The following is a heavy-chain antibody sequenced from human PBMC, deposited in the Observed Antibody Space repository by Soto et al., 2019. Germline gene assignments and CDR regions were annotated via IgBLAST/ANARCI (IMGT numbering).Heavy chain of an antibody. CDR1: GGSVSSGSYY. V-gene: IGHV4-61*01. D-gene: IGHD1-20*01. Sequence: PSETLSLTCTVSGGSVSSGSYYWSWIRQPPGKGLEWIGYIYYSGSTYYNPSLKSRVTISVDTSKNQFSLKLSSVTAADTAVYYCARGMEYNWNPAGWFDPWGQGTLVTVSS. CDR2: IYYSGST. CDR3: ARGMEYNWNPAGWFDP. J-gene: IGHJ5*02.